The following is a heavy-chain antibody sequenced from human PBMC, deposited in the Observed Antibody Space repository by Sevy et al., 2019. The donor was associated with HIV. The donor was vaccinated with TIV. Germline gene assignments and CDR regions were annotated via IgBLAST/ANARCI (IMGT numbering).Heavy chain of an antibody. J-gene: IGHJ4*02. CDR1: GGSISSGSYY. V-gene: IGHV4-61*02. D-gene: IGHD3-22*01. CDR3: ARGPNGSGYYSVDRSFDY. Sequence: SETLSLTCTVSGGSISSGSYYWSWIRQPAGKGLEWIGRFYTSGRTDYNPSLKSRVIMSVDPSKNQFSLKLRSVFAADTAVYYCARGPNGSGYYSVDRSFDYWGQGTLVTVSS. CDR2: FYTSGRT.